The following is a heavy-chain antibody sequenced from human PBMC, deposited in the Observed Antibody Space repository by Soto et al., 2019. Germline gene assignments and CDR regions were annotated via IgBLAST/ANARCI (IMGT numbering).Heavy chain of an antibody. Sequence: QVQLQESGPGLVKPSQTLSLTCTVSGGSISSGGYYWSWIRQHPGKGLEWIGYIYYSGSTYYNPSFKRRVTIAGDTSKNPFPLKMSSVTAADTAVYYCAKDGGLRGYSYGVFDYWGQGPLVTVSS. V-gene: IGHV4-31*03. CDR2: IYYSGST. CDR3: AKDGGLRGYSYGVFDY. J-gene: IGHJ4*02. CDR1: GGSISSGGYY. D-gene: IGHD5-18*01.